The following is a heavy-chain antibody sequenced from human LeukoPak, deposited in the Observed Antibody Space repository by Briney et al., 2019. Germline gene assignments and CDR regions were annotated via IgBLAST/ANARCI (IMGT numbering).Heavy chain of an antibody. D-gene: IGHD5-18*01. CDR2: IIPILGIP. J-gene: IGHJ4*02. Sequence: GSSVKVSCKASGRTFSSYAINWVRQAPGQGLEWMGRIIPILGIPNYAQQFQGRVTITADKSTSTAYMELSSLRSDDTAVYYCARVPTAVDTAMVTAYWGQGTLVTVSS. CDR3: ARVPTAVDTAMVTAY. V-gene: IGHV1-69*04. CDR1: GRTFSSYA.